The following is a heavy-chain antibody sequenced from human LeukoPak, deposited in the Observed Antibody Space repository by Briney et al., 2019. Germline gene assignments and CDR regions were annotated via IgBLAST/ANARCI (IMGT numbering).Heavy chain of an antibody. J-gene: IGHJ6*02. CDR1: GFTVSSNY. CDR3: ASTRRRYYGMDV. V-gene: IGHV3-53*01. Sequence: GGSLRLSCAASGFTVSSNYMSWVRQAPGKGLEWVSVIYSGGSTYYADSVKGRFTISRDNSKNTLYLQMNSLRAEDTAVYYCASTRRRYYGMDVWGQGTTVTVSS. D-gene: IGHD1-1*01. CDR2: IYSGGST.